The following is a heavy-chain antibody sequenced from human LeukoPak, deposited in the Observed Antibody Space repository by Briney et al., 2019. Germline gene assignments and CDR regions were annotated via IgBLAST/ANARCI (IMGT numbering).Heavy chain of an antibody. CDR1: GFSVSSNY. CDR2: IYSDYSGGST. V-gene: IGHV3-53*01. CDR3: ARDRDWGCSYCSY. D-gene: IGHD7-27*01. Sequence: GGSLRLSCAASGFSVSSNYMTWVRQAPGKGLEWVSIIYSDYSGGSTYYADSVKGRFTISRDNSKNMLYLQMNSLRAEDTAVYYCARDRDWGCSYCSYWGQGTLVTVSS. J-gene: IGHJ4*02.